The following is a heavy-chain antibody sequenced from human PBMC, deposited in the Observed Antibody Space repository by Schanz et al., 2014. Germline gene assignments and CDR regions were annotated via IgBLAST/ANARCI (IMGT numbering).Heavy chain of an antibody. V-gene: IGHV1-2*02. CDR2: TNPNGGA. CDR1: GYVFTAYY. D-gene: IGHD1-1*01. J-gene: IGHJ2*01. Sequence: QVQLVQSGVEVKKPGASVKVSCKASGYVFTAYYMHWVRQAPGQGLEWMGVTNPNGGAEFAQKFQGRISMTRDTSTTTFYMELSSLTSDDTAVYFCARDVGRPGHFWYFDLWGRGTLVTVSS. CDR3: ARDVGRPGHFWYFDL.